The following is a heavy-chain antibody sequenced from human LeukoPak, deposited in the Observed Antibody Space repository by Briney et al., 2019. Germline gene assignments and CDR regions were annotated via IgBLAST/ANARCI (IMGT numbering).Heavy chain of an antibody. CDR2: IYYSGST. Sequence: SETLSLTCSVSGGSISGYYWSWIRQPPGKGLEWIGYIYYSGSTNYNPSLKSRVTMSVDTSKIQFSLNLTSVTAADTAVYYCARDFGSGREEGWFDPWGQGTLVTLSS. D-gene: IGHD3-3*01. J-gene: IGHJ5*02. CDR1: GGSISGYY. V-gene: IGHV4-59*01. CDR3: ARDFGSGREEGWFDP.